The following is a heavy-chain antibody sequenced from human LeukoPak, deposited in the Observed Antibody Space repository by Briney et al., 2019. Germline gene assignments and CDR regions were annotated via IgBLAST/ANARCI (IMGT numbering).Heavy chain of an antibody. CDR2: ISSSSSTI. CDR1: GFTFSSYS. V-gene: IGHV3-48*01. J-gene: IGHJ4*02. D-gene: IGHD3-10*01. CDR3: ARDRLLWFGELDF. Sequence: PGGSLRLSCSASGFTFSSYSMNWVRQAPGKGLDWVSCISSSSSTIYYADAVKGRFTISRDNAKNSLYLKMNSLRAEDTAVYYCARDRLLWFGELDFWGQGTLVIVSS.